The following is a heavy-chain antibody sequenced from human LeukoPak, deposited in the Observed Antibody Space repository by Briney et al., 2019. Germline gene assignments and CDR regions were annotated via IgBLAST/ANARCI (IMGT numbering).Heavy chain of an antibody. Sequence: ASVKVSCKASGGTFSSYAISWVRQAPGQGLEWMGGIIPIFGTANYAQKFQGRVAITADESTSTAYMELSSLRSEDTAVYYCARGNWYDVLGNFDYWGQGTLVTVSS. CDR3: ARGNWYDVLGNFDY. J-gene: IGHJ4*02. CDR2: IIPIFGTA. CDR1: GGTFSSYA. D-gene: IGHD1-1*01. V-gene: IGHV1-69*13.